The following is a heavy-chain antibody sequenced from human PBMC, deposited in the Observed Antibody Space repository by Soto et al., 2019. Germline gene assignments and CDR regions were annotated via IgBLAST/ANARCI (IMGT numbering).Heavy chain of an antibody. CDR3: ARDNRKQLVQSGNLQNRNYYYYYYGMDV. J-gene: IGHJ6*02. D-gene: IGHD6-13*01. CDR2: IIPIFGTA. Sequence: QAQLVQSGAEVKKPGSSVKVSCKASGGTFSSYAISWVRQAPGQGLEWMGGIIPIFGTANYAQKFQGRVTITADESTSTAYMELSSLRSEDTAVYYCARDNRKQLVQSGNLQNRNYYYYYYGMDVWGQGTTVTVSS. CDR1: GGTFSSYA. V-gene: IGHV1-69*01.